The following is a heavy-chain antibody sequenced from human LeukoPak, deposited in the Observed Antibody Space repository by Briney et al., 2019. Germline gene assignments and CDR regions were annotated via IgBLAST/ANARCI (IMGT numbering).Heavy chain of an antibody. D-gene: IGHD2-2*02. Sequence: ASVKVSCKASGYTFTSYYMHWVRQAPGQGLEWMGIINPSGGSTSYAQEFQGRVTMTRDTSTSTVYMELSSLRSEDTAVYYCARAKYCSSTSCYSLDYWGQGTLVTVSS. V-gene: IGHV1-46*01. J-gene: IGHJ4*02. CDR2: INPSGGST. CDR3: ARAKYCSSTSCYSLDY. CDR1: GYTFTSYY.